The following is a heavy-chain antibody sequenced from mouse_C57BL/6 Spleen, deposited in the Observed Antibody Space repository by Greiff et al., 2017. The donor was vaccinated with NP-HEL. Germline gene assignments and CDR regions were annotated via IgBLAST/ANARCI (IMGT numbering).Heavy chain of an antibody. Sequence: QVQLQQSGAELVKPGASVKLSSKASGYTFTSYWMHWVKQRPGRGLEWIGRIDPNSGGTKYNEKFKSKATLTVDKPSSTAYMQLSSLTSEDSAVYYCARGERIYYDYDGGYAMDYWGQGTSVTVSS. D-gene: IGHD2-4*01. V-gene: IGHV1-62-3*01. CDR1: GYTFTSYW. J-gene: IGHJ4*01. CDR2: IDPNSGGT. CDR3: ARGERIYYDYDGGYAMDY.